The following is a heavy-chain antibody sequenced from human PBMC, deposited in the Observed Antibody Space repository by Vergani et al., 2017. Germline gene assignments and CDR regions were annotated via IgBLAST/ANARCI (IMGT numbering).Heavy chain of an antibody. J-gene: IGHJ3*02. CDR3: ASGYSSLGAFDI. CDR2: INPSGGST. D-gene: IGHD6-19*01. V-gene: IGHV1-46*01. Sequence: QVQLVQSGAEVKKPGASVKVSCKASGYTFTSYYMHWVRQAPGQGLEWMGIINPSGGSTSYAQKFQCRVTMTRDTSTRTVYMELSSLRSEDTAVYYCASGYSSLGAFDIWGQGTMVTVSS. CDR1: GYTFTSYY.